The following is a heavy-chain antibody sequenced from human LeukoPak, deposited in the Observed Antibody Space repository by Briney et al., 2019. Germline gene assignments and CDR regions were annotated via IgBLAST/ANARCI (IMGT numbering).Heavy chain of an antibody. CDR1: GFSFSSYY. CDR3: VRELTTGVGAFHI. D-gene: IGHD4-17*01. V-gene: IGHV1-46*01. CDR2: INPNGDST. Sequence: ASVKVSCKASGFSFSSYYIHWVRQAPGQGLEWMARINPNGDSTHYAQSVQGRVTVTRDTSTSTLYMELSSLRSDDMAVYYCVRELTTGVGAFHIWGQGTMVPVSS. J-gene: IGHJ3*02.